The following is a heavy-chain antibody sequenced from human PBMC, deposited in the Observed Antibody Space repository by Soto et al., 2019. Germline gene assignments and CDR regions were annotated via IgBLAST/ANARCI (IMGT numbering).Heavy chain of an antibody. D-gene: IGHD1-20*01. J-gene: IGHJ4*02. Sequence: KPXASLRLSCAASGFTFSSYSMNWVRQAPGKGLEWVSSISSSSSYIYYADSVKGRFTISRDNAKNSLYLQMNGLRAEDTAVYYCARGGNWNPFVPFDYWGQGTLVTVSS. CDR1: GFTFSSYS. V-gene: IGHV3-21*01. CDR2: ISSSSSYI. CDR3: ARGGNWNPFVPFDY.